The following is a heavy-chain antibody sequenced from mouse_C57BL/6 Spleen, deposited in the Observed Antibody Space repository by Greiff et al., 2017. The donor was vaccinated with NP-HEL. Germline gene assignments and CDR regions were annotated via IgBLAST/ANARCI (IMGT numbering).Heavy chain of an antibody. J-gene: IGHJ2*01. CDR1: GYTFTSYW. CDR2: IDPSDSYT. V-gene: IGHV1-69*01. D-gene: IGHD1-1*01. CDR3: AKPYYYGSSSLYFDY. Sequence: QVQLKQSGAELVMPGASVKLSCKASGYTFTSYWMHWVKQRPGQGLEWIGEIDPSDSYTNYNQKFKGKSTLTVDKSSSTAYMQLSSLTSEDSAVYYCAKPYYYGSSSLYFDYWGQGTTLTVSS.